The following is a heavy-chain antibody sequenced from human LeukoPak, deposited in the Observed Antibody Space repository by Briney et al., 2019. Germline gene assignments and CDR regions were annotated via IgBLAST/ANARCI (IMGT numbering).Heavy chain of an antibody. CDR3: ARLSDTEGSSTSYRASDT. Sequence: GGSLRLSCAASGFTFDDYAMHWVRQAPGKGLEWVSGISWNSGSIGYADSVKGRFTISRDNAKNSLYLQMNSLRAEDTAIYYCARLSDTEGSSTSYRASDTWGQGTVVTVSS. D-gene: IGHD2-2*01. J-gene: IGHJ3*02. V-gene: IGHV3-9*01. CDR2: ISWNSGSI. CDR1: GFTFDDYA.